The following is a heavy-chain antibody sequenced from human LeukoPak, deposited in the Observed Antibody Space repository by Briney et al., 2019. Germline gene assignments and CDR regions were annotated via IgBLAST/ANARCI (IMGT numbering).Heavy chain of an antibody. CDR1: GGSISSYY. CDR3: ARGLGYCSGGSCYGGFDY. Sequence: SETLSLTCTVSGGSISSYYWSWIRQPAGKGLEWIGRIYTRGSTNYNPSLKSRVTMSVDTSKNQFSLKLTSVTAADTAVYYCARGLGYCSGGSCYGGFDYWGQGTLVTVSS. V-gene: IGHV4-4*07. J-gene: IGHJ4*02. CDR2: IYTRGST. D-gene: IGHD2-15*01.